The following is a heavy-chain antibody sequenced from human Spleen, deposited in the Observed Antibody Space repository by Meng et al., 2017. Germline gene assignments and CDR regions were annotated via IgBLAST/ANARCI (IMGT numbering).Heavy chain of an antibody. CDR2: IDTSGSSI. CDR3: ARVPAHGIAAAGNDFDY. J-gene: IGHJ4*02. V-gene: IGHV3-48*03. CDR1: GFSFSEYA. Sequence: GESLKISCAASGFSFSEYAMSWVRQAPGKGLEWVSYIDTSGSSISYADSVKGRFTISRDDAKNSLYLQMNSLRAEDTAVYYCARVPAHGIAAAGNDFDYWGQGTLVTVSS. D-gene: IGHD6-13*01.